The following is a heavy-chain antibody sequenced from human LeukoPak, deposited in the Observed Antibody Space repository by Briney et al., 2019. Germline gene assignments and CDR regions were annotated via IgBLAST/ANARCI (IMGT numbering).Heavy chain of an antibody. CDR2: INPNSGGT. J-gene: IGHJ4*02. Sequence: ASVKVSCKASGYTFTGYYMHWVRQAPGQGLEWMGWINPNSGGTIYAQKFQGRVTMTRDTSISTAYMELSRLRSDDTAVYYCAREFHSSSWYNYWGQGTLVTVSS. V-gene: IGHV1-2*02. CDR3: AREFHSSSWYNY. D-gene: IGHD6-13*01. CDR1: GYTFTGYY.